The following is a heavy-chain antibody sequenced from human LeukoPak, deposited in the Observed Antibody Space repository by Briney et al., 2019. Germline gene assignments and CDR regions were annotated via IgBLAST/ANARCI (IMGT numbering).Heavy chain of an antibody. Sequence: GGSLRLSCAASGFTFNTYWMQWVRQAPGKELVWVSSITSDGTSTSYAGSVKGRFTISRDNAKNTLYLQMDSLRDEDSAVYYCARGHLQRGYGYGILDYWGQGTLVTVSS. CDR1: GFTFNTYW. D-gene: IGHD5-18*01. J-gene: IGHJ4*02. V-gene: IGHV3-74*01. CDR3: ARGHLQRGYGYGILDY. CDR2: ITSDGTST.